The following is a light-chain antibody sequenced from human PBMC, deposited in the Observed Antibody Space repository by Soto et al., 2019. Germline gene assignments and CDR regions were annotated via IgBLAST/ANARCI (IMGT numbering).Light chain of an antibody. CDR2: STN. J-gene: IGLJ3*02. CDR3: LLNTGDAWV. CDR1: AGAVTSGSH. Sequence: QAVVTQEPSLTVSPGGTVTVTCASSAGAVTSGSHSNWFQQKPGQTPRALIYSTNIKYSWTPARFSGSLLGGKAALTLSAVQPEDEADYYCLLNTGDAWVFGGGTKLTVL. V-gene: IGLV7-43*01.